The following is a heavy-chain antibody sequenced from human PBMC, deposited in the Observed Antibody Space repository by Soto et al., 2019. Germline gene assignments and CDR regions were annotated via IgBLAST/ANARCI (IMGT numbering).Heavy chain of an antibody. CDR1: GGSISSSNYY. V-gene: IGHV4-39*01. Sequence: QLQLQESGPGLVKPSETLSLTCAVSGGSISSSNYYWGWIRQPPGKGLEWIGSISYSGSTYYNPSLKSRVTISVDTSKNHSSLKLSSVTAADTAMYYCARHWFGRESTGFDYWGQGTLVTVSS. CDR2: ISYSGST. D-gene: IGHD3-16*01. J-gene: IGHJ4*02. CDR3: ARHWFGRESTGFDY.